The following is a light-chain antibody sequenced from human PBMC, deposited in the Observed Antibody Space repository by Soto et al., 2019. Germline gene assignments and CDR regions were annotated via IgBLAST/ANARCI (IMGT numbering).Light chain of an antibody. J-gene: IGKJ3*01. Sequence: DIQMPQSPSSLSASVGDAVSLTCRASRSISNYLNWYQQKPGRAPKLLISGASSLQRGVPSRFSGSGSGTTFTLTITSLQPDDFAIYFCQQSYPAPYTFGPGTKVEIK. CDR2: GAS. V-gene: IGKV1-39*01. CDR1: RSISNY. CDR3: QQSYPAPYT.